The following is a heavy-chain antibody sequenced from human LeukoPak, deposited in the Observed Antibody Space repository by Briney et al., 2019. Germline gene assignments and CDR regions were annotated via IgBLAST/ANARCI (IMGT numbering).Heavy chain of an antibody. D-gene: IGHD2-2*02. CDR2: IRYDGSNK. CDR3: AKDLPAAIPGGDY. CDR1: GFTFSSYG. Sequence: GGSLRLSCAASGFTFSSYGMHWVRQAPGKGLEWVAFIRYDGSNKYYADSVKGRFTISREDSKNTLYLQMNSLRAEDTAVYYCAKDLPAAIPGGDYWGQGTLVTVSS. V-gene: IGHV3-30*02. J-gene: IGHJ4*02.